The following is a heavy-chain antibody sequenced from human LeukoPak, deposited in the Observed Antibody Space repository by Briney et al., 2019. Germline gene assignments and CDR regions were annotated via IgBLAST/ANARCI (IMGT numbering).Heavy chain of an antibody. CDR1: GFTYSSYG. CDR3: ARDMGFIVVRGVIDY. Sequence: PGGSLRLSCAASGFTYSSYGMHWVRQAPGKGLEWVAVISYDGSNKYYADSVKGRFTISRDNPKNTLYLQMNSLRAEDTAVYYCARDMGFIVVRGVIDYWGQGTLVTVSS. V-gene: IGHV3-30*03. CDR2: ISYDGSNK. D-gene: IGHD3-10*01. J-gene: IGHJ4*02.